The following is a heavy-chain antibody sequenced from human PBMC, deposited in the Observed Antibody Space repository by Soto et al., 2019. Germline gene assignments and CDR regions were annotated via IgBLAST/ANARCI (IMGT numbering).Heavy chain of an antibody. J-gene: IGHJ5*02. V-gene: IGHV4-34*01. CDR1: AVSFSPYY. CDR3: ARGRASDIVVVVAAHNWLDP. CDR2: INHSGST. Sequence: ETLSLTCAVYAVSFSPYYWSWIRQPPRKGLEWIGEINHSGSTNYNPSLMSRGTISVDTSKNQFSLKLSSVTAADTAVYYCARGRASDIVVVVAAHNWLDPWGQGTLVTVSS. D-gene: IGHD2-15*01.